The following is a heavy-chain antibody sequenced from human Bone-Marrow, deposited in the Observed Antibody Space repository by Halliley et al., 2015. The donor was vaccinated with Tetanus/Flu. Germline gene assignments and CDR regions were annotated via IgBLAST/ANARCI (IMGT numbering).Heavy chain of an antibody. CDR2: ISGTSSFK. CDR1: GFDFNSYA. J-gene: IGHJ4*02. Sequence: SLRLSCVGSGFDFNSYALSWVRQSPGKGLEWVSYISGTSSFKSYADSVKGRFTISRDNAKYTVHLQMNSLRAADTAVYYCARDWFAEGYYSDYWGQGILVTVSS. CDR3: ARDWFAEGYYSDY. V-gene: IGHV3-21*01. D-gene: IGHD3-10*01.